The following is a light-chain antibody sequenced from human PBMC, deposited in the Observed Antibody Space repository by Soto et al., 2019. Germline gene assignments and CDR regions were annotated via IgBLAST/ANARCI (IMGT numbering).Light chain of an antibody. J-gene: IGKJ3*01. CDR3: QQLNAYPPVS. CDR2: AAS. V-gene: IGKV1-9*01. CDR1: QGIATS. Sequence: DIQLIQSPSFLSASVGDRVTITCRASQGIATSLAWYQQKPGKAPNLLIYAASTLQRGVPSRFSGSGSGIEFTLTISSLQPEDFATYYCQQLNAYPPVSFGPGTRVDIK.